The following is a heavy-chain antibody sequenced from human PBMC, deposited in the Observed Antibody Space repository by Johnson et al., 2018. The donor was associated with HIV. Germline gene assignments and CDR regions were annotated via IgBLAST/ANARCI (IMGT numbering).Heavy chain of an antibody. CDR3: ARLRQEANCGADCHWAI. CDR2: ISYDGSNI. V-gene: IGHV3-30*14. Sequence: QVQLVESGGGVVQPGRSLRLSCAASGFVFNNYALHWVRQAPGQGLEGVAVISYDGSNILYADSVKGRFTISRDSSKKTLHLHMNSLNAEDTSMYYCARLRQEANCGADCHWAIWGQGTMVTVSS. J-gene: IGHJ3*02. CDR1: GFVFNNYA. D-gene: IGHD2-21*02.